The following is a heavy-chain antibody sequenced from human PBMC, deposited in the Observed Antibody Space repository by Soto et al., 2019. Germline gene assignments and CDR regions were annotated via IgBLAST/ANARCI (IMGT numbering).Heavy chain of an antibody. CDR3: SFYQEDSGVYGGRWGMAF. CDR2: ISSSSSYI. Sequence: GKGLEWVSSISSSSSYIYYADSVKGRFTISRDNANNPLYLQRNSLRAKDTAVYYCSFYQEDSGVYGGRWGMAFRLKRSTVPGTS. V-gene: IGHV3-21*01. J-gene: IGHJ6*01. D-gene: IGHD5-12*01.